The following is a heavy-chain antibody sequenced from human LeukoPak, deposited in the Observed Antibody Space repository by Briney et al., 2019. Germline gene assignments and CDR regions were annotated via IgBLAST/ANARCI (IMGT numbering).Heavy chain of an antibody. CDR2: IYYSGST. Sequence: SGGSLRLSCAASGFTFSSYSMNWVRQPPGKGLEWIGSIYYSGSTYYNPSLKSRVTISVDTSKNQFSLKLSSVTAADTAVYYCARVPVYGAYFDYWGQGTLVTVSS. D-gene: IGHD4-17*01. CDR3: ARVPVYGAYFDY. CDR1: GFTFSSYS. V-gene: IGHV4-39*07. J-gene: IGHJ4*02.